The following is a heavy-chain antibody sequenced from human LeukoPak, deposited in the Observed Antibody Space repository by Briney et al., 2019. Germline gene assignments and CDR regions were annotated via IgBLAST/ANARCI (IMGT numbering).Heavy chain of an antibody. Sequence: GGSLRLSCAASGVTFSSYAMSWVRQAPGKGLEWVAFISGRGGSTYYADSVKGRFSISRDNSGNTLYLQMNSLRVEDTAVYYCAKTPDYDSSGFLEYWGQGTLVTVSS. D-gene: IGHD3-22*01. V-gene: IGHV3-23*01. J-gene: IGHJ4*02. CDR1: GVTFSSYA. CDR2: ISGRGGST. CDR3: AKTPDYDSSGFLEY.